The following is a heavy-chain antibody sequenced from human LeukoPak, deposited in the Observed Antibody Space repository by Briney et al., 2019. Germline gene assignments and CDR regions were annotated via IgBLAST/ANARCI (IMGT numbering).Heavy chain of an antibody. CDR3: ARGAATPVYYYYYYMDV. Sequence: GGSLRLSCAASGFTFSSYSMNWVRQAPGKGLEWVSSISSSSSYIYYADSVKGRFTISRDNAKNSLYLQMNSLRAEDTAVYYCARGAATPVYYYYYYMDVWGKGTTVTISS. CDR2: ISSSSSYI. CDR1: GFTFSSYS. J-gene: IGHJ6*03. V-gene: IGHV3-21*01.